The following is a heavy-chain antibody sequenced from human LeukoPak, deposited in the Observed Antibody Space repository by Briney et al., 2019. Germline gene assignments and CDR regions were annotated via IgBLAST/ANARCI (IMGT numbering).Heavy chain of an antibody. Sequence: GGSLRLSCAASGFTFSSFGMHWVRQAPGKGLEWVAFISYDGSNKYYADSVKGRCTISRDNSKNTVYLQMNSLRAEDTAVYYCAKDMDHDYDDYGFDYWGQGTPVTVSS. CDR3: AKDMDHDYDDYGFDY. CDR2: ISYDGSNK. J-gene: IGHJ4*02. D-gene: IGHD4-17*01. V-gene: IGHV3-30*18. CDR1: GFTFSSFG.